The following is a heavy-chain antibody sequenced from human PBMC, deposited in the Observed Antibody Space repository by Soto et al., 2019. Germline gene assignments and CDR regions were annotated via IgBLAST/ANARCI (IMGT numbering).Heavy chain of an antibody. CDR2: INPSGST. CDR1: GGSFSGYY. CDR3: ARGRHGGAAD. D-gene: IGHD4-17*01. J-gene: IGHJ4*02. Sequence: VQLQLWGAGLLKPSETLSLTCAVYGGSFSGYYWSWIRQPPGKGLEWIGEINPSGSTNYTPSLKSRVSISVDTSKNQCSLKLGSVTAADTAVYYCARGRHGGAADWGPGTLVTVSS. V-gene: IGHV4-34*01.